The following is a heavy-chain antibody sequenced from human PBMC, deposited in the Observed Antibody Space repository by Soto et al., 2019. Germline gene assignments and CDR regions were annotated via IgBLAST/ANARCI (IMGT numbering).Heavy chain of an antibody. V-gene: IGHV4-39*01. J-gene: IGHJ6*02. CDR3: ASSSSGWYGDDYYGMDV. CDR1: GGSISSSSYY. CDR2: IYYSGST. D-gene: IGHD6-19*01. Sequence: SETLSLTCTVSGGSISSSSYYWGWIRQPPGKGLEWIGSIYYSGSTYYNPSLKSRVTISVDTSKNQFSLKLSSVTAADTAVYYCASSSSGWYGDDYYGMDVWGQGTTVTVSS.